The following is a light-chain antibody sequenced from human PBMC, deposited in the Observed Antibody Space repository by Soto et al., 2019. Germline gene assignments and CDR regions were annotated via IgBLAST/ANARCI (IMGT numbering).Light chain of an antibody. J-gene: IGKJ4*01. CDR1: QTVRNNY. CDR3: QLLSSYPLT. Sequence: EFLLTQSPGTLSLSQGERATLSCRASQTVRNNYLAWYQQKPGQAPRLLIYDASSRATGIPDRFSGGGSGTDFTLTISRLEPEDFAVYYCQLLSSYPLTFGGGTKVDIK. V-gene: IGKV3-20*01. CDR2: DAS.